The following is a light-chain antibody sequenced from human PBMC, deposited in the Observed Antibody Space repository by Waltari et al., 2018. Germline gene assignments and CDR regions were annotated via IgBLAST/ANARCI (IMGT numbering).Light chain of an antibody. J-gene: IGLJ2*01. CDR2: GQN. CDR3: DSRDSSGNHEV. Sequence: SSELTQDPVVSVALGQTVRITCHGESLRRSHASGYQQKPGQAPVLVIYGQNNRPSGIADRFSGSTSGNTASLTITGAQAEDEADYYCDSRDSSGNHEVFGGGTKLTVL. CDR1: SLRRSH. V-gene: IGLV3-19*01.